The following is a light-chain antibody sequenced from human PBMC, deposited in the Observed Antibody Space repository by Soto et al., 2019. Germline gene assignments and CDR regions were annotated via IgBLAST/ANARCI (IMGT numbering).Light chain of an antibody. CDR1: QSVSSS. J-gene: IGKJ4*01. Sequence: EIVLTQSPATLSLSPGETDTLSCRASQSVSSSLAWYQQKPGQTPRLLIYDASNRATGIPARFSGSGSGTDVTLTVSSLEPEDCAVYYCQQRSSWPLTFGGGTKVEIK. V-gene: IGKV3-11*01. CDR2: DAS. CDR3: QQRSSWPLT.